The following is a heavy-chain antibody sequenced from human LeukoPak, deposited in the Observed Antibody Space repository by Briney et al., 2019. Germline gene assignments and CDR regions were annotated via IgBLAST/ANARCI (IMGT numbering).Heavy chain of an antibody. J-gene: IGHJ6*02. CDR1: GGSFSGYY. CDR2: INHSGST. V-gene: IGHV4-34*01. Sequence: SETLSLTCAVYGGSFSGYYWSWIRQPPGKGLEWIGEINHSGSTNYNPSLKSRVTQSVDTSKNQFSLKLSYVTAADRAVYYCARGHYYYGMDVWGQGTTVTVSS. CDR3: ARGHYYYGMDV.